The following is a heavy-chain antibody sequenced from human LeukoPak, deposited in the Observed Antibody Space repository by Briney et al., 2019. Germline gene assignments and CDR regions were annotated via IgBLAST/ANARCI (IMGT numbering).Heavy chain of an antibody. V-gene: IGHV3-21*01. D-gene: IGHD1-26*01. CDR2: ISSSSSYI. CDR3: AKPSGSGVDY. CDR1: GFTLSSYS. Sequence: QAGGSLRLSCAASGFTLSSYSMNWVRQAPGKGLEWVSSISSSSSYIYYADSVKGRFTISRDNAKNTLYLQMNSLRLEDMALYYCAKPSGSGVDYWGRGTRVTVSS. J-gene: IGHJ4*02.